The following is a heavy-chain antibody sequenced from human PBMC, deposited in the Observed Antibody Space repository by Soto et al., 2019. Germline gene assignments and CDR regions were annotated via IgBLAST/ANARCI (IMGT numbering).Heavy chain of an antibody. D-gene: IGHD3-9*01. J-gene: IGHJ4*02. CDR2: ISYSGIP. CDR1: GGSITTYY. CDR3: AGGPRYFDWFYHVY. V-gene: IGHV4-59*08. Sequence: QVQLQESGPGLVKPSETLSLTCTVSGGSITTYYWSWIRQPPGKGLEWIGYISYSGIPNYNPSLNSRVTISVDTSKNQFSLRLSSVTAADTAIYYCAGGPRYFDWFYHVYWGQGTLVTVSS.